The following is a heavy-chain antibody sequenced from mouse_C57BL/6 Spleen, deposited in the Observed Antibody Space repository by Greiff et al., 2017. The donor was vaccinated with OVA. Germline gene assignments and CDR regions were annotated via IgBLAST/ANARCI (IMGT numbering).Heavy chain of an antibody. D-gene: IGHD4-1*02. CDR1: GYSITSGYD. CDR2: ISYSGST. J-gene: IGHJ3*01. V-gene: IGHV3-1*01. Sequence: EVKVVESGPGMVKPSQSLSLTCTVTGYSITSGYDWHWIRHFPGNKLEWMGYISYSGSTNYNPSLKSRISITHDTSKNHFFLKLNSVTTEDTATYYCAREGSTGPSWFAYWGQGTLVTVSA. CDR3: AREGSTGPSWFAY.